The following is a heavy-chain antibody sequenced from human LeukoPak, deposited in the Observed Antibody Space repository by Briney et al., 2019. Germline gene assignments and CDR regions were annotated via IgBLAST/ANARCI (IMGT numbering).Heavy chain of an antibody. Sequence: SGPTLVKPSETLSLTCTVSGGSISSYYWSWIRQPPGKGLEWIGYIYYSGSTNYNPSLKSRVTISVDTSKNQFSLKLSSVTAADTAVYYCARVRDHYDFSFDPWGQGTLVTVSS. J-gene: IGHJ5*02. CDR3: ARVRDHYDFSFDP. CDR1: GGSISSYY. CDR2: IYYSGST. V-gene: IGHV4-59*01. D-gene: IGHD3-3*01.